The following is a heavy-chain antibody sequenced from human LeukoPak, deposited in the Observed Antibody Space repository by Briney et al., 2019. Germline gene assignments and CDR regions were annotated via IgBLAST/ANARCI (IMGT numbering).Heavy chain of an antibody. CDR1: GGSISSYY. D-gene: IGHD3-9*01. CDR2: IYYSGST. CDR3: AREEYYDILTGYRIGGWFDP. J-gene: IGHJ5*02. Sequence: SETLSLTCTVSGGSISSYYWGWIRQPPGKGLEWIGSIYYSGSTYYNPSLKSRVTISVDTSKNQFSLKLSSVTAADTAVYYCAREEYYDILTGYRIGGWFDPWGQGTLVTVSS. V-gene: IGHV4-39*02.